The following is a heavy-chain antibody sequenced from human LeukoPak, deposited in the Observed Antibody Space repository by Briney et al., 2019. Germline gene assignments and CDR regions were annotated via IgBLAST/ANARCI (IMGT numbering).Heavy chain of an antibody. Sequence: ASVKVSCKASGYTFTGYCMHWVRQAPGQGLEWMGWINPNSGGTNYAQKFQGRVTMTRDTSISTAYMELSRLRSDDTAVYYCAAIHNIAAAGTEIDYWGQGTLVTVSS. CDR1: GYTFTGYC. CDR3: AAIHNIAAAGTEIDY. V-gene: IGHV1-2*02. CDR2: INPNSGGT. J-gene: IGHJ4*02. D-gene: IGHD6-13*01.